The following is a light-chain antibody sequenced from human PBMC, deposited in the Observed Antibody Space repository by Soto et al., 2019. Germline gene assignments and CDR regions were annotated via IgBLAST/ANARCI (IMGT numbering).Light chain of an antibody. V-gene: IGKV3-20*01. CDR1: QSVSSSY. CDR3: QQYGSSPPVT. CDR2: GAS. J-gene: IGKJ5*01. Sequence: EIVLTQSPGTLSLSPGERATLSCRASQSVSSSYLAWYQQKPGQAPRLLIYGASGRATGIPYRFSGSGCGTDFTLTISRREPEDVAVYYCQQYGSSPPVTFGQGTRLEIK.